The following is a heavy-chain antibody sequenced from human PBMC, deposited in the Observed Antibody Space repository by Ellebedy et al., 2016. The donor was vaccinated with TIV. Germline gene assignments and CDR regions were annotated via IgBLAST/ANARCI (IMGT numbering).Heavy chain of an antibody. D-gene: IGHD6-19*01. Sequence: GESLKISCAASGFTFNNYAMSWVRQAPGKGLEWVSTISHTGSRTYYANSVEGRFIISRDNSKRTLYLQMNSLRADDTTVYYCAKGRGGGSDSSAPRYYFDSWGLGTLVSVSS. V-gene: IGHV3-23*01. J-gene: IGHJ4*02. CDR3: AKGRGGGSDSSAPRYYFDS. CDR2: ISHTGSRT. CDR1: GFTFNNYA.